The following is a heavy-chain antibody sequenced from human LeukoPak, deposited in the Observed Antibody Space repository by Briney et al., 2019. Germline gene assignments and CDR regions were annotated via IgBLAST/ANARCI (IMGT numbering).Heavy chain of an antibody. J-gene: IGHJ1*01. V-gene: IGHV1-24*01. D-gene: IGHD3-10*01. CDR2: LDPVDGET. Sequence: ASVKVSCKASGYTLNALSIHWVRQAPGKGLEWMGGLDPVDGETIYAQRFQGRVTMTGDTSTDTAYLDLRSLRSDDTAVYYCTTSRRFYYGSGTFQYWGRGTLLTVSS. CDR3: TTSRRFYYGSGTFQY. CDR1: GYTLNALS.